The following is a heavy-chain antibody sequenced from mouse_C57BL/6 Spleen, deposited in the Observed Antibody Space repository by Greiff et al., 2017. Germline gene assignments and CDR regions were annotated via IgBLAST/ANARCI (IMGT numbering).Heavy chain of an antibody. CDR1: GYSFTDYN. Sequence: EVKLQESGPELVKPGASVKISCKASGYSFTDYNMNWVKQSNGKSLEWIGVINPNYGTTSYNQKFKGKATLTVDQSSSTAYMQLNSLTSEDSAVYYCARRGGSSSLYYFDYWGQGTTLTVSS. CDR2: INPNYGTT. V-gene: IGHV1-39*01. CDR3: ARRGGSSSLYYFDY. D-gene: IGHD1-1*01. J-gene: IGHJ2*01.